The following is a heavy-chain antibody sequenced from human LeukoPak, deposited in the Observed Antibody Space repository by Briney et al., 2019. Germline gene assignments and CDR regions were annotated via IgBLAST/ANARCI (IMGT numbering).Heavy chain of an antibody. J-gene: IGHJ4*02. CDR3: ARGARPPPSGWWFGELHHFDY. CDR1: GFTFSSYG. Sequence: GGSLRLSCAASGFTFSSYGMSWVRQAPGKGLEWVSYISSSGSTIYYADSVKGRFTISRDNAKNSLYLQMNSLRAEDTAVYYCARGARPPPSGWWFGELHHFDYWGQGTLVTVSS. V-gene: IGHV3-48*04. CDR2: ISSSGSTI. D-gene: IGHD3-10*01.